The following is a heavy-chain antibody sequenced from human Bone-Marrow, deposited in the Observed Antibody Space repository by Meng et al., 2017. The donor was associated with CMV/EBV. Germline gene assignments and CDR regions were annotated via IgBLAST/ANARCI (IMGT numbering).Heavy chain of an antibody. CDR2: INPNSGGT. D-gene: IGHD1-1*01. CDR3: ARDRALERRGQPDY. J-gene: IGHJ4*02. V-gene: IGHV1-2*02. CDR1: GYTFTGSY. Sequence: ASVKVSCKASGYTFTGSYMHWVRQAPGQGLEWMGWINPNSGGTNYAQKFQGRVTMTRDTSISTAYMELSRLRSDDTAVYCCARDRALERRGQPDYWGQGTLVTVSS.